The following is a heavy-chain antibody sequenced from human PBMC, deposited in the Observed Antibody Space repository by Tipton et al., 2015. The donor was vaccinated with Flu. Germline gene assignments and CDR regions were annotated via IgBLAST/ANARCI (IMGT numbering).Heavy chain of an antibody. J-gene: IGHJ5*02. D-gene: IGHD6-19*01. CDR2: LNWNSNSI. Sequence: SLRLSCAASGFNFNAYAMHWVRQAPGKGLEWVSGLNWNSNSINYADSVKGRFTTYRDNAKKSLYLQMHSLRVEDTALYYCVKDPAVAGHPFANSGFDPWGQGTLVTVSS. CDR1: GFNFNAYA. CDR3: VKDPAVAGHPFANSGFDP. V-gene: IGHV3-9*01.